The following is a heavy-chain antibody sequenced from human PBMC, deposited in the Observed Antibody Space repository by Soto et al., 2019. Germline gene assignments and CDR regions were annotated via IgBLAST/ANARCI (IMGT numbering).Heavy chain of an antibody. CDR1: GFTFSSYA. V-gene: IGHV3-23*01. Sequence: EVQLLESGGGLVQPGGSLRLSCAASGFTFSSYAMSWVRQAPGKGLEWVSAISGSGGSTYYTDSVKGRFTISRDNSKNTLYLQMNSLRAEDTAVYYCAKDRDYGDYSRYFDLWGRGTLVTVCS. J-gene: IGHJ2*01. CDR2: ISGSGGST. CDR3: AKDRDYGDYSRYFDL. D-gene: IGHD4-17*01.